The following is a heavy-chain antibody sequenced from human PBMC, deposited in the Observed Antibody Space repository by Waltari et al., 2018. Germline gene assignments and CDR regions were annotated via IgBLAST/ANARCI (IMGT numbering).Heavy chain of an antibody. Sequence: QVQLVQSGAEVKKPGSSVKVSCKASGGTFSSYAISWVRQAHGQGLEWMGGIIPIFGTANYAQKFQGRVTITTDESTSTAYMELSSLRSEDTAVYYCAREEDYYDSSGYYSAFDIWGQGTMVTVSS. CDR3: AREEDYYDSSGYYSAFDI. CDR2: IIPIFGTA. V-gene: IGHV1-69*05. J-gene: IGHJ3*02. D-gene: IGHD3-22*01. CDR1: GGTFSSYA.